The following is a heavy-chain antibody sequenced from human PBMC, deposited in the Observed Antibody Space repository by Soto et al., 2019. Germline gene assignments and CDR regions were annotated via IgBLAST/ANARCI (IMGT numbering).Heavy chain of an antibody. CDR3: ARADYGSGSYGGT. D-gene: IGHD3-10*01. CDR1: GGSISSYY. J-gene: IGHJ4*02. Sequence: QVQLQESGPGLVKPSETLSLTCTVSGGSISSYYWSWIRQPPGKGLEWIGYIYYSGSTNYNPSLKSRVTISVDTSQNQFSLKLSAVTAADTAVYYCARADYGSGSYGGTWGQGTLVTVSS. CDR2: IYYSGST. V-gene: IGHV4-59*08.